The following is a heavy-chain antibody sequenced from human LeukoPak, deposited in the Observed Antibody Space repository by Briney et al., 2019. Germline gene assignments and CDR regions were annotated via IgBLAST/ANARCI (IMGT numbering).Heavy chain of an antibody. CDR3: ARLILHDSGFDP. V-gene: IGHV1-69*06. J-gene: IGHJ5*02. D-gene: IGHD2-15*01. CDR1: GGTFSSYA. CDR2: IIPIFGTA. Sequence: GASVKVSCKASGGTFSSYAISWVRQAPGQGPEWMGGIIPIFGTANYAQKFQGRVTITADKSTSTAYMELSSLRSEDTAVYYCARLILHDSGFDPWGQGTLVTVSS.